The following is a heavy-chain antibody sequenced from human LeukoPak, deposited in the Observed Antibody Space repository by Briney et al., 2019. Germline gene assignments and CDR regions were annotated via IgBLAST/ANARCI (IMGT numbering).Heavy chain of an antibody. Sequence: PSEILSLTCTVSSDSIYSSNYYWGWIRQPPGKRLEWIGSIYYSGSTYYNSSLKSRVTISVDTSKNQFSLKLSSLTAADTAVYYCARAAYCGGDCYPFDYWGQGTLVTV. V-gene: IGHV4-39*01. CDR1: SDSIYSSNYY. CDR2: IYYSGST. D-gene: IGHD2-21*02. J-gene: IGHJ4*02. CDR3: ARAAYCGGDCYPFDY.